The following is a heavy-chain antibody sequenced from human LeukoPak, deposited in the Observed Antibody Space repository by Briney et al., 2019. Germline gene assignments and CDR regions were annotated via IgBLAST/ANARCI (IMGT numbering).Heavy chain of an antibody. J-gene: IGHJ4*02. D-gene: IGHD4-17*01. Sequence: PGGSLRLSCAASGFTFNYYWMNWVRQAPGKGLEWVANIKQGGSEIYYVDSVKGRFTISRDNAKNSLYLQMNSLRAEDTAVYYCARDHPTRAFDYWGQGALVTVSS. CDR1: GFTFNYYW. CDR2: IKQGGSEI. V-gene: IGHV3-7*01. CDR3: ARDHPTRAFDY.